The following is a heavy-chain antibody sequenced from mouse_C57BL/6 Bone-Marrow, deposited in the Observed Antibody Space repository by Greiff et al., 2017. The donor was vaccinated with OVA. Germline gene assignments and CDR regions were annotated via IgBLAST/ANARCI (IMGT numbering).Heavy chain of an antibody. CDR3: ARGSDY. CDR2: IDPSDSYT. V-gene: IGHV1-50*01. Sequence: VKLQQPGAELVKPGASVKLSCKASGYTFTSYWMQWVKQRPGQGLEWIGEIDPSDSYTNYNQKFKGKATLTVDTSSSTAYMQLSSLTSEDSAVYYCARGSDYWGQGTTLTVSS. J-gene: IGHJ2*01. CDR1: GYTFTSYW.